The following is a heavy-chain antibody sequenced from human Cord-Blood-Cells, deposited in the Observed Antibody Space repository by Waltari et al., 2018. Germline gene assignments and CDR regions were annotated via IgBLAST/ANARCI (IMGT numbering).Heavy chain of an antibody. V-gene: IGHV1-2*02. J-gene: IGHJ3*02. CDR3: ARVAYGSGSYAFDI. CDR1: GYTFTGYY. Sequence: QVQLVQSGAEVKKPGASVKVSCKASGYTFTGYYMPWVRPAPGQGLEWMGWINPNSGGTNYAQKFQGRVTMTRDTSISTAYMELSRLRSDDTAVYYCARVAYGSGSYAFDIWGQGTMVTVSS. D-gene: IGHD3-10*01. CDR2: INPNSGGT.